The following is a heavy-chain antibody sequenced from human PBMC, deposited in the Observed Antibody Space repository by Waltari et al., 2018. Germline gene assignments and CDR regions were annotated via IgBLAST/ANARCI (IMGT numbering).Heavy chain of an antibody. V-gene: IGHV3-23*01. D-gene: IGHD1-26*01. J-gene: IGHJ4*02. Sequence: EVQLLESGGGLVQPGGSLRLSCAASGFTFSSYAMSWVRQAPGKGLEGVSVISGSGGSTYYADSVKGRFTISRDNSKNTLYLQMNSLRAEDTAVYYCVVPGGSYYGDYWGQGTLVTVSS. CDR1: GFTFSSYA. CDR3: VVPGGSYYGDY. CDR2: ISGSGGST.